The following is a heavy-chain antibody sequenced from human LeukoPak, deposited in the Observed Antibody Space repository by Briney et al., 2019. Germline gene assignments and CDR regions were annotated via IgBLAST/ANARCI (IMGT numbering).Heavy chain of an antibody. CDR2: INHSGST. V-gene: IGHV4-34*01. CDR3: ARKGYCSGGSCSPQYYYYYYMDV. CDR1: GGSFSGYY. Sequence: SETLSLTCAVYGGSFSGYYWSWIRQPPGKGLEWIGEINHSGSTNYNPSLKSRVTISVDTSKNQFSLKLSSVTAADTAVYYCARKGYCSGGSCSPQYYYYYYMDVWGKGTTVTVSS. D-gene: IGHD2-15*01. J-gene: IGHJ6*03.